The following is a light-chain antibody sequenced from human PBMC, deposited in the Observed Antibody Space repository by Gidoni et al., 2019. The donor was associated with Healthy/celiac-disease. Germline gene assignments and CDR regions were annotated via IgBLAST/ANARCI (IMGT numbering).Light chain of an antibody. CDR3: QQEYSTPWT. V-gene: IGKV4-1*01. J-gene: IGKJ1*01. Sequence: DIVMTQSPDSLAVSLGERATINCKSSQSVLYSSNNKNYLAWYQQKPGQPPKLLIYWATTRESGVPDRFRGRRSGKDFTLTLSNLQAEDVAVYYCQQEYSTPWTFGQGTKVEIK. CDR1: QSVLYSSNNKNY. CDR2: WAT.